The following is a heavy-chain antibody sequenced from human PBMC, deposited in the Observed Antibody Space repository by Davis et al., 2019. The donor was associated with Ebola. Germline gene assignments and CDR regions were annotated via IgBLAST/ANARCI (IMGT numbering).Heavy chain of an antibody. CDR1: GFTFSDHY. V-gene: IGHV3-72*01. CDR2: TRNKANSYTT. J-gene: IGHJ3*02. Sequence: PGGSLRLSCAASGFTFSDHYMDWVRQAPGKGLEWVGRTRNKANSYTTEYAASVKGRFTIPRDDSKNSLYLQMNSLKTEDTAVYYCARTGGGTDAFDIWGQGTMVTVSS. D-gene: IGHD7-27*01. CDR3: ARTGGGTDAFDI.